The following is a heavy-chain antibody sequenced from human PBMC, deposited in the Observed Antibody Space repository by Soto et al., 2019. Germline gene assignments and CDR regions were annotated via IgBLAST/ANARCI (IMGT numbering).Heavy chain of an antibody. CDR2: IYSGGST. J-gene: IGHJ6*02. CDR3: AREGGDYGDTPLWYYYYGMDV. Sequence: EVQLVESGGGLIQPGGSLRLSCAASGFTVSSNYMSWVRQAPGKGLEWVSVIYSGGSTYYADSVKGRFTISRDNSKNTLYLQMNSLRAEDTAVYYCAREGGDYGDTPLWYYYYGMDVWGQGTTVTVSS. CDR1: GFTVSSNY. V-gene: IGHV3-53*01. D-gene: IGHD4-17*01.